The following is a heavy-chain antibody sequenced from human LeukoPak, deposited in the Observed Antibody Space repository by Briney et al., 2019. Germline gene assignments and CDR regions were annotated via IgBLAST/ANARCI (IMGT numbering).Heavy chain of an antibody. Sequence: SWVRQAPGKALEWLALIYWDDDKRYSPSLKSRLTITKDTSKNQVVLTMTNMDPVDTATYYCAHRPNGHYYYYYGMDVWGQGTTVTVSS. V-gene: IGHV2-5*08. CDR3: AHRPNGHYYYYYGMDV. D-gene: IGHD4-17*01. J-gene: IGHJ6*02. CDR2: IYWDDDK.